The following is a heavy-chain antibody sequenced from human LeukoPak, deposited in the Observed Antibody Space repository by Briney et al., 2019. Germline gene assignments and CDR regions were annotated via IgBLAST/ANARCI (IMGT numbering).Heavy chain of an antibody. D-gene: IGHD6-19*01. CDR3: ARVDSSGSPYDY. CDR2: INPNSGGT. J-gene: IGHJ4*02. CDR1: GYTFTGYY. V-gene: IGHV1-2*02. Sequence: ASLKLSCKASGYTFTGYYIHWVRQAPGQGLEWMGWINPNSGGTNYAQKFQGRVTMTRDTSISTAYMELSRLRSDDTAVYYCARVDSSGSPYDYWGQGTLVTVSS.